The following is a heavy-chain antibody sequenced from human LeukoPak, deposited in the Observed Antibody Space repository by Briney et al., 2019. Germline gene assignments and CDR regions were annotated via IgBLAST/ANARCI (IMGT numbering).Heavy chain of an antibody. CDR2: IYPGDTVT. J-gene: IGHJ3*02. CDR3: ARHYIAAATRAIDAFDI. CDR1: GYSFINYW. Sequence: GESLKISCKGSGYSFINYWIGWVRQMPGKGLEWMGIIYPGDTVTIYSPSFQGQVTISADKSISTAYLQWSSLKASDTAMYYCARHYIAAATRAIDAFDIWGQGTMVTVSS. D-gene: IGHD6-13*01. V-gene: IGHV5-51*01.